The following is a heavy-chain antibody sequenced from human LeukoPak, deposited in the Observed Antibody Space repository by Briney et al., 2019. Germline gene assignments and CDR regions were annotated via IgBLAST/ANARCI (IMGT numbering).Heavy chain of an antibody. CDR3: AREDSSGWYSGNWFDP. CDR1: GFTFSSYW. CDR2: INSDGSST. J-gene: IGHJ5*02. V-gene: IGHV3-74*01. Sequence: GGSLRLSCAASGFTFSSYWMHWVRQAPGKGLFWVSRINSDGSSTSYADSVKGRFTISRDNAKNTLYLQMNSLRAEDTAVYYCAREDSSGWYSGNWFDPWGQGTLVTVSS. D-gene: IGHD6-19*01.